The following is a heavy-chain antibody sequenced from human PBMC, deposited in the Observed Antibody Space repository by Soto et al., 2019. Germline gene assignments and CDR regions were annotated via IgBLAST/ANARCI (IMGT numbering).Heavy chain of an antibody. Sequence: GESLKISCKGSGYNFSRYWIGWVRQMPGKGLEWMGIIYPGDSDTRFSPSFQGQVTISADKSISTAYLQWSSLKASDTAMYYCARHGAVGGSDYYDSSGFGLFDIWGQGTMVTVSS. J-gene: IGHJ3*02. CDR1: GYNFSRYW. CDR3: ARHGAVGGSDYYDSSGFGLFDI. D-gene: IGHD3-22*01. CDR2: IYPGDSDT. V-gene: IGHV5-51*01.